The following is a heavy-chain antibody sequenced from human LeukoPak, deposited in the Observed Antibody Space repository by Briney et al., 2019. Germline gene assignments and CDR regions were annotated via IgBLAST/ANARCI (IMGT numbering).Heavy chain of an antibody. Sequence: GGSLRLSCSASGFTFSSYAMHWLRQAPGKGLEYVSGISAIGRSTYYADSVKGRFTISRDNSKNTLYLQMSSLRTEDTAVYYCVKRLYYYDTSGPFDYWGQGTLVTVSS. CDR3: VKRLYYYDTSGPFDY. D-gene: IGHD3-22*01. V-gene: IGHV3-64D*09. CDR1: GFTFSSYA. CDR2: ISAIGRST. J-gene: IGHJ4*01.